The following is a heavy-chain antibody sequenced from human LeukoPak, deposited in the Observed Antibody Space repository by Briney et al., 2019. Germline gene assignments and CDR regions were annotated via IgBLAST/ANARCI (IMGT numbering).Heavy chain of an antibody. CDR2: IIPIFGTA. CDR3: ARDARIVVGYGMDV. V-gene: IGHV1-69*13. D-gene: IGHD2-2*01. J-gene: IGHJ6*02. CDR1: GGTFSSYA. Sequence: GASVKVSCKASGGTFSSYAISWVRQAPGQGLEWMGGIIPIFGTANYAQKFQGRVTITADESTSTAYMELSSLRSEDTAVYYCARDARIVVGYGMDVWGQGTTVTVSS.